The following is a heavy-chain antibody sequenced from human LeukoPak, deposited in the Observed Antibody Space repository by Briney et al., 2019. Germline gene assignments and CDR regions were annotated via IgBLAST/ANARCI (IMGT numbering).Heavy chain of an antibody. V-gene: IGHV1-8*03. J-gene: IGHJ3*02. CDR2: TNPNSGNT. Sequence: ASVKVSCKASGYTFTSYDINWVRQATGQGLEWMGWTNPNSGNTGYAQKFQGRVTITRNTSISTAYMELSSLRSEDTAVYYCASLYNWNDEDAFDIWGQGTMVTVSS. CDR1: GYTFTSYD. D-gene: IGHD1-20*01. CDR3: ASLYNWNDEDAFDI.